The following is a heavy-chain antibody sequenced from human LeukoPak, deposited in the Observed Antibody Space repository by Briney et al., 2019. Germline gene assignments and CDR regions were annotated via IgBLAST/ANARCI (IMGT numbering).Heavy chain of an antibody. D-gene: IGHD3-22*01. Sequence: GGSLRLSCSAPGFTFSSYAMGSVRQAPGKGLEWVAIVNQGGTEKTYVDSVKGRFTISSDNAGHSWDLQMNSLRAEDMAVYYCARYHYFYYMDAWGKGTTVTVSS. CDR1: GFTFSSYA. V-gene: IGHV3-7*01. J-gene: IGHJ6*03. CDR3: ARYHYFYYMDA. CDR2: VNQGGTEK.